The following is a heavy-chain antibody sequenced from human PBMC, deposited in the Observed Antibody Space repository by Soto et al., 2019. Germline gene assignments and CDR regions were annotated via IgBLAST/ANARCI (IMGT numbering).Heavy chain of an antibody. V-gene: IGHV4-34*01. CDR2: INHSGST. CDR3: ARGGDIVVVPAAINPDSYMDV. J-gene: IGHJ6*03. CDR1: GGSFSGYY. Sequence: SETLSLTCAVYGGSFSGYYWSWIRQPPGKGLEWIGEINHSGSTNYNPSLKSRVTISVDTSKNQFSLKLSSVTAADTAVYYCARGGDIVVVPAAINPDSYMDVWGKGTTVTVSS. D-gene: IGHD2-2*02.